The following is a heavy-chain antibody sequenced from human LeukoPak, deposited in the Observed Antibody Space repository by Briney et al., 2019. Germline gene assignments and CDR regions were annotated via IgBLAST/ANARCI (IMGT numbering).Heavy chain of an antibody. J-gene: IGHJ4*02. CDR3: ARDNYYDSRGLGY. V-gene: IGHV3-21*01. CDR1: GFTVSSYS. D-gene: IGHD3-22*01. CDR2: ISSSSSYI. Sequence: GGSLRLSCAASGFTVSSYSMNWVRQAPGKGLEWVSSISSSSSYIYYADSVKGRFTISRDNAKNPLYLQMNSLRAEDTAVYYCARDNYYDSRGLGYWGQGTLVTVSS.